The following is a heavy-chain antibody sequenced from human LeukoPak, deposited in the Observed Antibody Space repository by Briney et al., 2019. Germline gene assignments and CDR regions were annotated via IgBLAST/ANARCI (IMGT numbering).Heavy chain of an antibody. V-gene: IGHV4-61*02. J-gene: IGHJ4*02. CDR2: IYTSGST. CDR1: GGSISSGSYY. Sequence: SETLSLTCTVSGGSISSGSYYWSWIRQPAGKGLEWVGRIYTSGSTNYNPSLKSRVTISVDTSKNQFSLKLSSVTAADTAVYYCARGHRQIFGVAPAYFDYWGQGTLVTVSS. D-gene: IGHD3-3*01. CDR3: ARGHRQIFGVAPAYFDY.